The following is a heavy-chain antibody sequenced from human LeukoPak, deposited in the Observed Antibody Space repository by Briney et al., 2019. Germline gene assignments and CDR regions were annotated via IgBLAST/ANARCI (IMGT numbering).Heavy chain of an antibody. CDR3: AREGYCSSTSCIGLYYYYYGMDV. J-gene: IGHJ6*02. D-gene: IGHD2-2*01. CDR2: INHSGST. CDR1: GGSFSGYY. V-gene: IGHV4-34*01. Sequence: SETLSLTCAVYGGSFSGYYWSWIRQPPGKGLEWVGEINHSGSTNYNPSLKSRVTISVDTSKNQFSLKLSSVTAADTAVYYCAREGYCSSTSCIGLYYYYYGMDVWGQGTTVTVSS.